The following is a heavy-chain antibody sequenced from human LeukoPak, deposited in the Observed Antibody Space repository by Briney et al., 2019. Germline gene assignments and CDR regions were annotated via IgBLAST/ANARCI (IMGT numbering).Heavy chain of an antibody. CDR2: IYSGGST. V-gene: IGHV3-53*01. CDR3: ARDLVSGVGLDP. D-gene: IGHD3-10*02. J-gene: IGHJ5*02. CDR1: GFTVSSNY. Sequence: GGSLRLSCVASGFTVSSNYMSWVRQAPGKGLEGVSVIYSGGSTYYADSVKGRFTISRDNSKNTLYLQMNSLRAEDTAVYYCARDLVSGVGLDPWGQGTLVTVSS.